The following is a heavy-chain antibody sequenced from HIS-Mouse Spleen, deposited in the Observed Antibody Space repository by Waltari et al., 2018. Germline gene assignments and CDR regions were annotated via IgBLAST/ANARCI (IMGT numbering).Heavy chain of an antibody. V-gene: IGHV4-38-2*02. CDR2: IYHSGST. CDR1: GYSISSGYY. Sequence: QVQLQESGPGLVKPSETLSLTCTVPGYSISSGYYWGWIRQPPGKGLEWLGSIYHSGSTYYNPSLKSRVTISVDTSKNQFSLKLSSVTAADTAVYYCARVKTWGQGTLVTVSS. J-gene: IGHJ5*02. CDR3: ARVKT.